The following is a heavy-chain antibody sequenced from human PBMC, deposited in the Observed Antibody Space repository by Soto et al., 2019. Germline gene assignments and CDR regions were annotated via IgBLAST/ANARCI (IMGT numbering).Heavy chain of an antibody. Sequence: QLQLQESGSGLVKPSQTLSLTCAVSGGSISSGGYSWSWIRQPPGKGLEWIGYIYHSGSTYYNPSHRSGVTISVDRSKNQSSLKLSSVTAADTAVYYCARGQQLVRNYWGQGTLVTVSS. V-gene: IGHV4-30-2*01. CDR3: ARGQQLVRNY. CDR2: IYHSGST. D-gene: IGHD6-13*01. J-gene: IGHJ4*02. CDR1: GGSISSGGYS.